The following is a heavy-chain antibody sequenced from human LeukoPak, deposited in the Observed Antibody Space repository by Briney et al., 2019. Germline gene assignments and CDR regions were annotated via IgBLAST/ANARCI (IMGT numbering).Heavy chain of an antibody. J-gene: IGHJ6*02. Sequence: GGSLRLSCAASGFTFSSYWMHWVRQAPGKGLVWVSRINSDGSSTSYADSVKGRFTISRDNAKNTLYLQMNSLRAEDTAVYYCARAEIAVAYVYYYYGMDVWGQGTTVTVSS. D-gene: IGHD6-19*01. CDR2: INSDGSST. CDR3: ARAEIAVAYVYYYYGMDV. V-gene: IGHV3-74*01. CDR1: GFTFSSYW.